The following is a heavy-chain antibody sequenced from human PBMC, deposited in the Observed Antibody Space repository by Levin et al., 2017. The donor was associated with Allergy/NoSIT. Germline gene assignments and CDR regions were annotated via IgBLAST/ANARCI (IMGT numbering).Heavy chain of an antibody. CDR2: IYYSGST. D-gene: IGHD6-13*01. Sequence: PSETLSLTCTVSGGSISSSSYYWGWIRQPPGKGLEWIGSIYYSGSTYYNPSLKSRVTISVDTSKNQFSLKLSSVTAADTAVYYCARVRSAAGPENYYYYYGMDVWGQGTTVTVSS. V-gene: IGHV4-39*07. CDR1: GGSISSSSYY. CDR3: ARVRSAAGPENYYYYYGMDV. J-gene: IGHJ6*02.